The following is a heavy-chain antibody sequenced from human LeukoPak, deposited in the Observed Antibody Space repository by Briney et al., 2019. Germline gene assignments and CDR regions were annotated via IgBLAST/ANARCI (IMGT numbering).Heavy chain of an antibody. CDR2: ISYDGSNK. J-gene: IGHJ4*02. D-gene: IGHD3-10*01. CDR3: AKGPLTYFDY. CDR1: GFSFSNCG. Sequence: GWSLRLSCVASGFSFSNCGMHWVRQAPGKGLEWVVVISYDGSNKYYADSVKGRFTISRDNSKNTLYLQMNSLRAEDTAVYYCAKGPLTYFDYWGQGTLVTVSS. V-gene: IGHV3-30*18.